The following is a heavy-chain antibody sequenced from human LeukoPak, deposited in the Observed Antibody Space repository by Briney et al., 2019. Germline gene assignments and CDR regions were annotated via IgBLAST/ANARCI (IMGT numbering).Heavy chain of an antibody. CDR3: ARVSNLQHWYFDL. J-gene: IGHJ2*01. CDR1: GITVSTKY. V-gene: IGHV3-23*01. D-gene: IGHD2-2*01. Sequence: GGSLRLSCTASGITVSTKYMSWVRQAPGKGLEWVSAISGSGGSTYYADSVKGRFTISRDNSKNTLYLQMNSLRAEDTAVYYCARVSNLQHWYFDLWGRGTLVTVSS. CDR2: ISGSGGST.